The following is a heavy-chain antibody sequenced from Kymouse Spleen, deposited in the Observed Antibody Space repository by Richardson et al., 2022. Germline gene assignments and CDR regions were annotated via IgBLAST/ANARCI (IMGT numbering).Heavy chain of an antibody. D-gene: IGHD1-7*01. CDR2: TYYRSKWYN. CDR3: ARGSPGITGTTDYYYGMDV. J-gene: IGHJ6*02. V-gene: IGHV6-1*01. CDR1: GDSVSSNSAA. Sequence: QVQLQQSGPGLVKPSQTLSLTCAISGDSVSSNSAAWNWIRQSPSRGLEWLGRTYYRSKWYNDYAVSVKSRITINPDTSKNQFSLQLNSVTPEDTAVYYCARGSPGITGTTDYYYGMDVWGQGTTVTVSS.